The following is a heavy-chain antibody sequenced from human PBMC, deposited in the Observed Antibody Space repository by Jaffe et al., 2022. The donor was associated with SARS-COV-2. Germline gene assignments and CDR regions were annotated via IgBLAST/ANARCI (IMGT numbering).Heavy chain of an antibody. J-gene: IGHJ4*02. V-gene: IGHV3-15*01. CDR3: TTDIRWESELSYDY. CDR1: GFTFSNVW. D-gene: IGHD1-26*01. CDR2: IKSETDGGAT. Sequence: EVQLVESGGGLVKPGGSLRLSCAASGFTFSNVWMSWVRQAPGKGLEWVGRIKSETDGGATDYAAPVQGRFTVSRDDARNLLYLQMNSLKTEDTAVYYCTTDIRWESELSYDYWGQGMLVTVSS.